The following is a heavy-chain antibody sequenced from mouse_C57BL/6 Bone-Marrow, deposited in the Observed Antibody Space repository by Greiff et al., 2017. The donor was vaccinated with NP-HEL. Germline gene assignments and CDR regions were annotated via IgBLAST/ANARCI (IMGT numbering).Heavy chain of an antibody. V-gene: IGHV1-42*01. D-gene: IGHD1-1*01. CDR3: ARMDYAGADY. J-gene: IGHJ2*01. CDR1: GYSFTGYY. CDR2: INPSTGGT. Sequence: EVKLQQSGPELVKPGASVKISCKASGYSFTGYYMNWVKQSPEKSLEWIGEINPSTGGTTYIQKFKAKATLTVDKSSSTAYMQLKSLTSEDSAVYYCARMDYAGADYWGQGTTLTVSS.